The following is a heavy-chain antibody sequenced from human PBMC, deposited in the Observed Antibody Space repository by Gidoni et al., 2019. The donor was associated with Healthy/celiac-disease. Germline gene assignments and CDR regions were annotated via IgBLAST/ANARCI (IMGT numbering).Heavy chain of an antibody. D-gene: IGHD2-21*02. CDR3: ARDYCGGDCSIDY. V-gene: IGHV3-33*01. CDR2: IWYDGSNK. CDR1: GLTFSSYG. Sequence: QVQLVESGGGVVQPGRSLRISCAASGLTFSSYGMHWVRQAPGKGREWVAVIWYDGSNKYYADSVKGRFTISRDNSKNTLYLQMNSLRAEDTAVYYCARDYCGGDCSIDYWGQVTLVTVSS. J-gene: IGHJ4*02.